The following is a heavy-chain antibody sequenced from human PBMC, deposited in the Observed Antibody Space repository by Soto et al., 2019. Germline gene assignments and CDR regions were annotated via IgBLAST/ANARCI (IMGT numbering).Heavy chain of an antibody. CDR1: GFTVSSNY. J-gene: IGHJ4*02. D-gene: IGHD6-13*01. Sequence: EVQLVESGGGLVQPGGSLRLSCAASGFTVSSNYMSWVRQAPGKGLEWVSVIYSGGSTYYADSVKGRFTISRDNAKNTLYLRMNSLSAEATAVYYCEIGSSSVGGIDYWGQGTLVTVS. CDR2: IYSGGST. V-gene: IGHV3-66*01. CDR3: EIGSSSVGGIDY.